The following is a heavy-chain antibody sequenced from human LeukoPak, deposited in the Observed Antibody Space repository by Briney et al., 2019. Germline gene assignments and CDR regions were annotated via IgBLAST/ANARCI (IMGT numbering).Heavy chain of an antibody. CDR1: GGSISSYY. CDR3: ATYFYGDYAVYYFDY. Sequence: TPSETLSLTCTVSGGSISSYYWSWIRQPPGKGLEWIGYISYSGSTNYNPSLKSRVTISRDTSKNQFSLKLSSVTAADTAVYYCATYFYGDYAVYYFDYWGQGTLVTVSS. V-gene: IGHV4-59*01. CDR2: ISYSGST. D-gene: IGHD4-17*01. J-gene: IGHJ4*02.